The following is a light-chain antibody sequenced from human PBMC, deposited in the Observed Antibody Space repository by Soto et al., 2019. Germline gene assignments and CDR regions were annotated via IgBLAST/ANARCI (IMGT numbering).Light chain of an antibody. V-gene: IGLV3-21*02. CDR3: QVWDISSDQYL. CDR1: NIGSKS. Sequence: SYELTQPPSVSVAPGQTARITCGGTNIGSKSVHWYQQRPGQAPVLVLYDDSNRPSGIPERFSGSNSGSTATLTISSVEAGDEADYFCQVWDISSDQYLFGTGTKVTVL. J-gene: IGLJ1*01. CDR2: DDS.